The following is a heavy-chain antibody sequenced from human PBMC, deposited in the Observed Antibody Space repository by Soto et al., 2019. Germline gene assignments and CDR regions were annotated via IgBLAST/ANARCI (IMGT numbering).Heavy chain of an antibody. CDR2: ISDSDNAT. D-gene: IGHD6-19*01. V-gene: IGHV3-23*01. CDR1: GFTFSSYA. Sequence: EVPLLESGGGLVQPGGSLRLSCAASGFTFSSYAMTCDRQAPGKGLEWVSVISDSDNATYYADSEQGRFTISSDTTKNPLYRQLNSLGADDAAVYYCAKGVPSSVWSASDNGCQGTLVTVSS. J-gene: IGHJ4*02. CDR3: AKGVPSSVWSASDN.